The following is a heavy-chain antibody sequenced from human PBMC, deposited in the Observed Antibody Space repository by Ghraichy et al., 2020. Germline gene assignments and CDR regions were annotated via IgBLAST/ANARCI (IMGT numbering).Heavy chain of an antibody. J-gene: IGHJ4*02. Sequence: LSLTCADSGFNFISSWMSWVRQAPGKGLEWVANIKEDGSEKNYVDSVKGRFTISRDNAKKSLDLQMNSLRVEDTAVYFCVRGGWLACWGQGTVVTVSS. CDR1: GFNFISSW. CDR3: VRGGWLAC. CDR2: IKEDGSEK. V-gene: IGHV3-7*01. D-gene: IGHD2-15*01.